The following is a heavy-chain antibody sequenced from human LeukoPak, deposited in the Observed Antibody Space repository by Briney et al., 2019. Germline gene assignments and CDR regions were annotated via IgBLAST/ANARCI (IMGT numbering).Heavy chain of an antibody. D-gene: IGHD3-3*01. Sequence: SETLSLTCTVSGGSISSSSYYWGWIRQPPGKGLEWIGSIYYSGSTYYNPSLKSRVTISVDTSKNQFSLKLSSVTAAETAVYYCARVTLVTIFGVGTWGQGTLVTVSS. V-gene: IGHV4-39*07. CDR2: IYYSGST. CDR3: ARVTLVTIFGVGT. J-gene: IGHJ5*02. CDR1: GGSISSSSYY.